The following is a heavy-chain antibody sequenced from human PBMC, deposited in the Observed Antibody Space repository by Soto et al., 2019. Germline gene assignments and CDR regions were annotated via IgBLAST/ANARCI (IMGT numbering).Heavy chain of an antibody. Sequence: SETLSLTCTVSGDSITSRDFYWGWIRRPPGQGLEWVGTISHSGDTFYNPPLKSRLTMSLDASKNQFSMRLTSVTAADAAVYYCARDPALMGWFDPWGQGTLVTVSS. V-gene: IGHV4-39*02. J-gene: IGHJ5*02. CDR1: GDSITSRDFY. CDR3: ARDPALMGWFDP. D-gene: IGHD2-8*01. CDR2: ISHSGDT.